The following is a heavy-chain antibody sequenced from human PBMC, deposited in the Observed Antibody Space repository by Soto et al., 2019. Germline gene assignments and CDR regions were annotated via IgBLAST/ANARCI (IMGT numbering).Heavy chain of an antibody. CDR3: ATGPLESYAFPY. CDR1: GFTFSSFA. J-gene: IGHJ4*02. Sequence: PGGSLRLSCAASGFTFSSFAMTWVRQAPGKGLEWVSTISGSGGSTYHADSVQGRFIISRDNSKNTLYLQLNSLTAEDTAVYYCATGPLESYAFPYWGQGTLVTVSS. V-gene: IGHV3-23*01. CDR2: ISGSGGST. D-gene: IGHD3-10*01.